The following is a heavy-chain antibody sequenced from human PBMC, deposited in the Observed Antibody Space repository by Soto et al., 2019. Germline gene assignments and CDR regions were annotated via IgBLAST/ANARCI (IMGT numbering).Heavy chain of an antibody. CDR3: ARSGPAAIRYYYYYYGMDV. J-gene: IGHJ6*02. CDR1: GGSFSGYY. D-gene: IGHD2-2*02. Sequence: SETLSLTCAVYGGSFSGYYWSWIRQPPGKXLEWIGEINHSGSTNYNPSLKSRVTISVDTSKNQFSLKLSSVTAADTAVYYCARSGPAAIRYYYYYYGMDVWGQGTTVTVCS. V-gene: IGHV4-34*01. CDR2: INHSGST.